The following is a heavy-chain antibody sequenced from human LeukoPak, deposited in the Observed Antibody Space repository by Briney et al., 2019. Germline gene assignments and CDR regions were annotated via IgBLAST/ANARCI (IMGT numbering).Heavy chain of an antibody. V-gene: IGHV4-34*01. CDR3: ARLGSLRMISYPYYYYYMDV. Sequence: PSETLSLTCAVYGGSFSGYYWSWIRQPPGKGLEWVGEINHSGSTNYNPSLKSRVTISVDTSKNQFSLKLSSVTAADTAVYYCARLGSLRMISYPYYYYYMDVWGKGTTVTVSS. D-gene: IGHD3/OR15-3a*01. CDR2: INHSGST. J-gene: IGHJ6*03. CDR1: GGSFSGYY.